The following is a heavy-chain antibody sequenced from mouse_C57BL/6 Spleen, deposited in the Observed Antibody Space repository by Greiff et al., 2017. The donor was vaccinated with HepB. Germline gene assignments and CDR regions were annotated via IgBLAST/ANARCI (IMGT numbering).Heavy chain of an antibody. Sequence: EVKVVESGGGLVKPGGSLKLSCAASGFTFCSYAMSWVRQTPEKRLEWVATISDGGIDTYYPGNAKGRFTIYRDNAKNNLHLQMSHLKSEDTAMYYCARGPSDMDDWGQGTSVTVAS. CDR3: ARGPSDMDD. D-gene: IGHD3-1*01. V-gene: IGHV5-4*03. J-gene: IGHJ4*01. CDR1: GFTFCSYA. CDR2: ISDGGIDT.